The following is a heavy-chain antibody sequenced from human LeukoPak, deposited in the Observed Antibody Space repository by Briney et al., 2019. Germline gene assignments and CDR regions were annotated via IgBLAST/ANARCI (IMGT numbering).Heavy chain of an antibody. CDR3: ARVRSTIGYYLFDF. J-gene: IGHJ4*02. D-gene: IGHD3-22*01. CDR2: IYHTGTI. Sequence: SETLSLTCAVSGYSINSGYFWGWIRQSPGKGLQWVGSIYHTGTINYNPSFKSRVTISVDTSKNHFSLNLSSVTAADTAVYYCARVRSTIGYYLFDFWGQGTPVTVSS. CDR1: GYSINSGYF. V-gene: IGHV4-38-2*01.